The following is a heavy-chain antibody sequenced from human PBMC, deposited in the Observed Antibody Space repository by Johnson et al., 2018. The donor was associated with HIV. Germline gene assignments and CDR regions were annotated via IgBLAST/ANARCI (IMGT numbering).Heavy chain of an antibody. CDR1: GFTFSSYG. V-gene: IGHV3-33*06. D-gene: IGHD3-10*01. CDR3: AKAHGFGEFMIAFDI. J-gene: IGHJ3*02. Sequence: QMLLVESGGGLVQPGRSLRLSCAASGFTFSSYGMHWVRQAPGKGLEWVAVIWYDGSNKYYADSVTGRFTISRDNSKNTLYLQMNSLRAEDTAVYYCAKAHGFGEFMIAFDIWGQGTMVTVSS. CDR2: IWYDGSNK.